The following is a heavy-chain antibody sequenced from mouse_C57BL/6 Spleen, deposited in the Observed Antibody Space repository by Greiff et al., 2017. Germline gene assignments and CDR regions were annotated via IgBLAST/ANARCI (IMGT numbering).Heavy chain of an antibody. Sequence: DVKLQESGPGLVKPSQSLSLTCSVTGYSITSGYYWNWIRQFPGNKLEWMGYISYDGSNNYNPSLKNRISITRDTSKHQFFLKLNSVTTEDTATYYCARVGTTEAMDYWCQGTSVTVSS. V-gene: IGHV3-6*01. CDR2: ISYDGSN. D-gene: IGHD1-1*01. J-gene: IGHJ4*01. CDR1: GYSITSGYY. CDR3: ARVGTTEAMDY.